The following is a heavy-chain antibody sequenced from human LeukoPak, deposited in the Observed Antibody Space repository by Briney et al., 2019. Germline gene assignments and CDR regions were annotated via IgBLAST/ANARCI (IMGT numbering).Heavy chain of an antibody. CDR2: IYHSGST. CDR3: ARVRFLEWLGAFDI. D-gene: IGHD3-3*01. CDR1: GGSISSSNW. Sequence: SGTLSLTCAVSGGSISSSNWWSWVRQPPGKGLEWIGEIYHSGSTNYNPSLKSRVTISVDKSKNQFSLKLSSVTAADTAVYYCARVRFLEWLGAFDIWGQGTMVTVSS. V-gene: IGHV4-4*02. J-gene: IGHJ3*02.